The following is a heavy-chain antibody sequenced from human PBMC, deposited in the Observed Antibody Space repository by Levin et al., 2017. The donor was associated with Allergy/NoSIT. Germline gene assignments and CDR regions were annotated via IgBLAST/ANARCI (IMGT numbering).Heavy chain of an antibody. CDR2: INPNTGDT. V-gene: IGHV1-2*02. Sequence: ASVKVSCKASGYTFTGYFIHWVRQAPGQGLECMGWINPNTGDTKYTQKFQGRVTMTRDTSISTVYMELSRLETDDTAVYYCTVVRGVIVKPYWGQGTLVTVSS. D-gene: IGHD3-10*01. CDR1: GYTFTGYF. CDR3: TVVRGVIVKPY. J-gene: IGHJ4*02.